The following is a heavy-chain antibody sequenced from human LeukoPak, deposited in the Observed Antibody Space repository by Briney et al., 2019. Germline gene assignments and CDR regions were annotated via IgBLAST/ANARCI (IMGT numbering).Heavy chain of an antibody. V-gene: IGHV3-23*01. J-gene: IGHJ2*01. CDR3: AKRTEYCSSTRCAFWYFDL. CDR2: ISGSGGST. CDR1: GITVSSYA. D-gene: IGHD2-2*01. Sequence: GGSLRLSCAASGITVSSYAMSWARQAPGKGLDWVSSISGSGGSTHYADSVKGRFTISRDNAKNTLYLQMDSLRGEDTAVYYCAKRTEYCSSTRCAFWYFDLWGRGTLVTVSS.